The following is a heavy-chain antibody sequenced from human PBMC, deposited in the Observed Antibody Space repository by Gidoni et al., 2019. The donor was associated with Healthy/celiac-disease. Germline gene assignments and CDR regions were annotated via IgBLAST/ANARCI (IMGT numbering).Heavy chain of an antibody. J-gene: IGHJ5*02. Sequence: VRQAPGQGLEWMGWINTNTGNPTYAQGFTGRFVFSLDTSVSTAYLQISSLKAEDTAVYYCARDLQYWSSTSCYGGGHNWFDPWGQGTLVTVSS. V-gene: IGHV7-4-1*02. CDR3: ARDLQYWSSTSCYGGGHNWFDP. D-gene: IGHD2-2*01. CDR2: INTNTGNP.